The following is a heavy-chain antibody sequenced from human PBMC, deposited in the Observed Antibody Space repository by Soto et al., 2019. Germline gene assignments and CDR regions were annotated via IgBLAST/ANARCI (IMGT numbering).Heavy chain of an antibody. CDR1: GFTFSSYS. J-gene: IGHJ4*02. CDR2: FRTGGDDGTT. Sequence: EVHLLESGGGLVQPGGSLRLSCAASGFTFSSYSMSWVRQAPGKGLEWVSGFRTGGDDGTTYYADSVKGRFTISRDNSKNTLFLQMNSLRVEDTAIYYCAKKVNSGPGSQYFDYWGQGTLVTVSS. CDR3: AKKVNSGPGSQYFDY. D-gene: IGHD3-10*01. V-gene: IGHV3-23*01.